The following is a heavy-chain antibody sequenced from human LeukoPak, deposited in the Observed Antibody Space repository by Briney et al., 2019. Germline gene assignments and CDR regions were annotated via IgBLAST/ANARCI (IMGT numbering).Heavy chain of an antibody. CDR3: ARDPYDTSANDAFDI. D-gene: IGHD3-22*01. CDR1: GGSISSGTYY. Sequence: PSETLYLTCTVSGGSISSGTYYWNWIRQPAGKGLEWIGRIYTSGSTNYNPSLKSRVTISVDTSKNQFSLKLTSVTAAGTAMYYCARDPYDTSANDAFDIWGQGTMVSVSS. V-gene: IGHV4-61*02. CDR2: IYTSGST. J-gene: IGHJ3*02.